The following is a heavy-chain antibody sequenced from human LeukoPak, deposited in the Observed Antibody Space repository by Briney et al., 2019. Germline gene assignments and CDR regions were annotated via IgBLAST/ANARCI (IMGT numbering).Heavy chain of an antibody. J-gene: IGHJ4*02. CDR3: AMSGSYYLDY. D-gene: IGHD1-26*01. CDR2: IIPIFGAA. CDR1: GGTFSSYA. V-gene: IGHV1-69*01. Sequence: GSLVKVSCKASGGTFSSYAISWVRQAPGQGLEWMGGIIPIFGAANYAQKFQGRVTITADESTSTAYMELSRLKSEDTAVYYCAMSGSYYLDYWGQGTLVTVSS.